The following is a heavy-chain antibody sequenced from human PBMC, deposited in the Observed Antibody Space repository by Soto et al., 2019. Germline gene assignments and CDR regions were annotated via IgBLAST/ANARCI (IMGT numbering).Heavy chain of an antibody. CDR3: SRHATSDWYLGP. Sequence: EVQLVESGGGLVQPGRSLRLACEASGFTFSGSAIHWVRQAYGKGLEWVGRIRSKANSYATAYGASGKVRFTISRDDPKNTAYLQMNSLKIEVTAVYYCSRHATSDWYLGPWGRGTLVTVSS. J-gene: IGHJ2*01. V-gene: IGHV3-73*01. CDR1: GFTFSGSA. CDR2: IRSKANSYAT.